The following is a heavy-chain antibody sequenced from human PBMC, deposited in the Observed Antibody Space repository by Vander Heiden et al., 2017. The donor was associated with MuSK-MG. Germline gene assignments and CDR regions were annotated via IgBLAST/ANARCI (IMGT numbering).Heavy chain of an antibody. V-gene: IGHV4-34*01. CDR1: GGSFSGYY. Sequence: QAQLQQWGAGLLKPSETLSLTCAVYGGSFSGYYWSSIRQPPGKGLEWIGEINHSGSTNYNPSLKSRVTISVDTSKNQFSLKLSSVTAADTAVYYCARGADRADFDYWGQGTLVTVSS. CDR3: ARGADRADFDY. CDR2: INHSGST. J-gene: IGHJ4*02. D-gene: IGHD3-10*01.